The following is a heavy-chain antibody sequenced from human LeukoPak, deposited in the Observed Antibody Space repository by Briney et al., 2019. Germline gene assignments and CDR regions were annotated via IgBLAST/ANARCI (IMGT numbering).Heavy chain of an antibody. CDR1: GFTFSSYS. Sequence: PGGSLRLSCAASGFTFSSYSMNWVRQAPGKGLEWVSSISSSSSYIYYADSVKGRFTISRDNAKNSLYLQMNSLRAEDTAVYYCAKGERQWLLLLFYWGQGTLVTVSS. CDR2: ISSSSSYI. CDR3: AKGERQWLLLLFY. J-gene: IGHJ4*02. D-gene: IGHD3-22*01. V-gene: IGHV3-21*04.